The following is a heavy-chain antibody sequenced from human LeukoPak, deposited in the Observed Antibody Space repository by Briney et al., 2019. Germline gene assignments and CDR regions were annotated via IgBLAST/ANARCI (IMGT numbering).Heavy chain of an antibody. CDR2: MSFDVNNK. V-gene: IGHV3-30*04. D-gene: IGHD2-2*02. CDR1: GFTFSSYA. Sequence: GGSLRLSCVTSGFTFSSYAFHWVRQAPGKGLEWVATMSFDVNNKYYADSVRGRFTISRDNPKNTLYLQMNSLGAEDTAVYSCARGYCTSSSCYNDYWGQGTLVTVSS. J-gene: IGHJ4*02. CDR3: ARGYCTSSSCYNDY.